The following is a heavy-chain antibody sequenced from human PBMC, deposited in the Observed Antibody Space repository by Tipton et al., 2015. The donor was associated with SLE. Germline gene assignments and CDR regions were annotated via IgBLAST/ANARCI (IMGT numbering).Heavy chain of an antibody. D-gene: IGHD2-2*01. Sequence: QSGPEVKKPGASVKVSCKASGYTFTSYGISWVRQAPGQGLEWMGRIDPNSGGTNYAQSFQGRVTMTSDTSISTAYMDLSRLGSDDTAVYYCARGSTRTNWFDPWGQGTLVTVSS. J-gene: IGHJ5*02. CDR1: GYTFTSYG. CDR3: ARGSTRTNWFDP. V-gene: IGHV1-2*06. CDR2: IDPNSGGT.